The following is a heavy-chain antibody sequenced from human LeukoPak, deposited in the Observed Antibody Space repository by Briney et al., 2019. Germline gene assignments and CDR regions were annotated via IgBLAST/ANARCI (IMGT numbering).Heavy chain of an antibody. V-gene: IGHV4-4*07. CDR3: ARERVRGVQKSVNWFDP. CDR1: GGSISSYY. CDR2: IYTSGST. J-gene: IGHJ5*02. D-gene: IGHD3-10*01. Sequence: SETLSLTCTVSGGSISSYYWSWIRQPAGKGLEWIGHIYTSGSTNYNPSLKSRVTMSVDTSKNQFSLKLSSVTAADTAVYYCARERVRGVQKSVNWFDPWGQGTLVTVSS.